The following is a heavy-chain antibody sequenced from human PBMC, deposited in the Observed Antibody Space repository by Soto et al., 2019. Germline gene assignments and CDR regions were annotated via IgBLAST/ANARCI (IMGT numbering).Heavy chain of an antibody. V-gene: IGHV3-21*01. CDR3: ARSRGEWETPPESDY. J-gene: IGHJ4*02. CDR2: ISSSSRDI. Sequence: EVQLVESGGGLVKPGGSLRVSCAASGFTFSTYSMNWVRQSPGKGLEWVSSISSSSRDIYYADSLKGRITISRDNAKKSLFLQMNTMRAEDTAVYYCARSRGEWETPPESDYWGQGTLVTVSS. CDR1: GFTFSTYS. D-gene: IGHD1-26*01.